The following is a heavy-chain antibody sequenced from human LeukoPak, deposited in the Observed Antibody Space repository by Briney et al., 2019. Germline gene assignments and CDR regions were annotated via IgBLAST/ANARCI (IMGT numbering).Heavy chain of an antibody. CDR1: GFTFSNYA. CDR2: VTGRDGIT. V-gene: IGHV3-23*01. D-gene: IGHD3-10*01. Sequence: GGSLRLSCAASGFTFSNYAMAWVRQAPGKGLAWVSSVTGRDGITYFADSVKGRFTISRDNSKNTLFLQMNSLRPEDTAVYYCAKRGYASGTYSLSSHVDYWGQGTLVTVSS. J-gene: IGHJ4*02. CDR3: AKRGYASGTYSLSSHVDY.